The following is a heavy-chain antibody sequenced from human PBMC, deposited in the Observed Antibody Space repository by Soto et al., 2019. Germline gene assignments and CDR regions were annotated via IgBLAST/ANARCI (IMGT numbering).Heavy chain of an antibody. V-gene: IGHV3-30*18. CDR3: PKDLGYCSSTSCYDAYHYSYGMDV. CDR1: GFTFSSYC. Sequence: GGSLRLSCAASGFTFSSYCMHWVRQAPGKGLEWVAVISYDGINKYYADSVKGRFTISRDNSKNTLYLQMNSLRAEDTAVYYCPKDLGYCSSTSCYDAYHYSYGMDVCGQGTTVPVS. CDR2: ISYDGINK. D-gene: IGHD2-2*01. J-gene: IGHJ6*02.